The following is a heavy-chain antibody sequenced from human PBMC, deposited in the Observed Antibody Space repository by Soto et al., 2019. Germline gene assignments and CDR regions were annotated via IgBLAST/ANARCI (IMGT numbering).Heavy chain of an antibody. V-gene: IGHV4-31*02. CDR2: IYYSGSN. Sequence: GDCRSIKKKKPGKGLEWIGYIYYSGSNYYNPPLKSRVTISVDTSKNQLSLKLSSVTAADTAVYYCASFSSSCRRNTCVQHW. D-gene: IGHD1-1*01. J-gene: IGHJ1*01. CDR3: ASFSSSCRRNTCVQH. CDR1: GDC.